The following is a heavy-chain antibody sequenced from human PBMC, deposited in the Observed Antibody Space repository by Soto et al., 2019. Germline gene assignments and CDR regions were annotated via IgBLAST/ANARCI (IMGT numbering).Heavy chain of an antibody. D-gene: IGHD5-18*01. J-gene: IGHJ6*02. Sequence: EVQLVQSGAEVKKPGESLRISCKGSGYSFTSYWIDWVRQMPGKGLEWMGRIDPSDSYTNYSPSFQGHVTTSADKSISTDYLQWRSLKASDTAMYYCARTSMQSRGYSYGHGGMDVWGQGTTVTVSS. CDR1: GYSFTSYW. CDR2: IDPSDSYT. CDR3: ARTSMQSRGYSYGHGGMDV. V-gene: IGHV5-10-1*01.